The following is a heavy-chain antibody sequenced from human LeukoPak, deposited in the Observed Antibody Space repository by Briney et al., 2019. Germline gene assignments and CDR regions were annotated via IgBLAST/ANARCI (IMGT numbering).Heavy chain of an antibody. CDR2: ISGSGGGT. CDR3: AKDLLGNTAIDY. J-gene: IGHJ4*02. D-gene: IGHD5-18*01. V-gene: IGHV3-23*01. CDR1: EFTFSSYA. Sequence: GGSLGLSCAASEFTFSSYAMSWVRQAPGKGLEWVSAISGSGGGTYYADSVKGRFTISRDNSKNTLYLQMNSLRAEDTAVYYSAKDLLGNTAIDYWGQGTLVIVSS.